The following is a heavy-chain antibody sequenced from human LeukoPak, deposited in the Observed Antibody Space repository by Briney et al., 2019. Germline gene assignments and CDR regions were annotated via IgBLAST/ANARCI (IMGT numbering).Heavy chain of an antibody. J-gene: IGHJ4*02. CDR2: ISSSGSIM. D-gene: IGHD6-6*01. Sequence: GGSLRLSCAASGFTFDDYGMNWVRQAPGKGLEWVSYISSSGSIMYSADSVKGRFTISRDNAKNSLFLQMNSLRVEDTAIYYCSVQYSSSSVVDFWGQGALVTVSS. CDR3: SVQYSSSSVVDF. CDR1: GFTFDDYG. V-gene: IGHV3-48*03.